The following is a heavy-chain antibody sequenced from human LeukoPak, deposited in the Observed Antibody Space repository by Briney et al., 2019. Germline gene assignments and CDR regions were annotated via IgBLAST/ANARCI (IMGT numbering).Heavy chain of an antibody. V-gene: IGHV4-39*01. D-gene: IGHD6-6*01. Sequence: SETLSLTCTVSGGSISSSSYYWGWIRQPPGKGLEWIGSIYYSGSTYYNPSLKSRVTISVDTSKNQFSLNLSSVTAADTAVYYCARLHSSRYYMDVWGKGTTVTVSS. CDR2: IYYSGST. CDR3: ARLHSSRYYMDV. J-gene: IGHJ6*03. CDR1: GGSISSSSYY.